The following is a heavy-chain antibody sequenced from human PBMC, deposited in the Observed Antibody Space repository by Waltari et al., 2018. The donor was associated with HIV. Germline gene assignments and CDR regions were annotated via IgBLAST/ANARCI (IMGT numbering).Heavy chain of an antibody. D-gene: IGHD3-10*01. CDR1: GGPSSNYY. Sequence: QVQLQQWGTGLLKPSETLPLTCAVQGGPSSNYYWSWIRQPPGKGLEWIAEINHSGRTNYNPSLKSRLTISVDTSKTQFSVKLTSVTAADTAVYFCARGQYGPGSREDYCGQGTLVTVAS. V-gene: IGHV4-34*02. CDR3: ARGQYGPGSREDY. CDR2: INHSGRT. J-gene: IGHJ4*02.